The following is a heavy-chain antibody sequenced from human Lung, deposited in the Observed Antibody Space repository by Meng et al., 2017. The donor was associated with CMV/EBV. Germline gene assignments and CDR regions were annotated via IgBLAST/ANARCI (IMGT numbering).Heavy chain of an antibody. D-gene: IGHD5-12*01. CDR1: GFTFSSYT. J-gene: IGHJ4*02. V-gene: IGHV3-30*04. CDR2: ISYDGSNK. Sequence: SCAGYGFTFSSYTMQWVRQGPGKGREWVAVISYDGSNKYYADSVKGRFTISRDNSKNTLYLQMNSLRAEDTAVYYCARKDIVATMDYWGQGTLVTVSS. CDR3: ARKDIVATMDY.